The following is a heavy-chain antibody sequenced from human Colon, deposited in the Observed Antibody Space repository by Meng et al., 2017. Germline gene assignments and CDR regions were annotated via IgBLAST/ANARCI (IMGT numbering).Heavy chain of an antibody. Sequence: QVQLLQSVAEGKKPGSSVKVSFKASCYISTSYFMHWVRQAPGQRLEWMGWINAGNGNTKYSQKIQGRVTIIRDTSASTAYMELSSLRSEDTAVYYCAREGDQLLFSYNWFDPWGQGTLVTVSS. CDR2: INAGNGNT. CDR3: AREGDQLLFSYNWFDP. J-gene: IGHJ5*02. V-gene: IGHV1-3*01. D-gene: IGHD2-2*01. CDR1: CYISTSYF.